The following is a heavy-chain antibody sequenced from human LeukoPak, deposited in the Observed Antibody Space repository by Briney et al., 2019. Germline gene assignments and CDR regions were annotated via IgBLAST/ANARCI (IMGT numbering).Heavy chain of an antibody. CDR2: INPNSGVP. J-gene: IGHJ4*01. CDR3: ARDDLLGGTYF. CDR1: VYTFTNFY. Sequence: ASVKVSCKSSVYTFTNFYIHWVRQAPGQGLEWMGWINPNSGVPNYAQRFQGRVSMTRDTSISTAYMELYSLRSDDTAVYYCARDDLLGGTYFWGHGTLVTVSS. V-gene: IGHV1-2*02. D-gene: IGHD1-26*01.